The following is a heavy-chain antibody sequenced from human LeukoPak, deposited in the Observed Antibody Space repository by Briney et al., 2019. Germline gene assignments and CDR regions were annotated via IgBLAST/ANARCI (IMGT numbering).Heavy chain of an antibody. D-gene: IGHD1-26*01. CDR3: VRLSWELGDGGVT. V-gene: IGHV3-74*01. CDR2: INSDGINT. J-gene: IGHJ5*02. Sequence: PGGSLRLSCAASGFTFSSFWMHWVRQAPGKGLVWVSRINSDGINTSYADSVKGRFTISRDNAKNTLYLQMNSLRAEDTAVYYCVRLSWELGDGGVTWGQGTLVTVSS. CDR1: GFTFSSFW.